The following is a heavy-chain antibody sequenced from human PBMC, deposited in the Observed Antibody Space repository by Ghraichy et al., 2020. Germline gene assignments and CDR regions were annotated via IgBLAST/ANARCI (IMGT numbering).Heavy chain of an antibody. V-gene: IGHV3-7*01. CDR3: ARDLGGGWYFDY. Sequence: GGSLRLSCAASGFIFSGYWMSWVRQAPGKGLEWLANIKKDGSEKYYVESVKGRFTISRDNAKNSLSLQMNSLRAEDTAVYYCARDLGGGWYFDYWGQGTLVTVSS. CDR2: IKKDGSEK. D-gene: IGHD6-19*01. CDR1: GFIFSGYW. J-gene: IGHJ4*02.